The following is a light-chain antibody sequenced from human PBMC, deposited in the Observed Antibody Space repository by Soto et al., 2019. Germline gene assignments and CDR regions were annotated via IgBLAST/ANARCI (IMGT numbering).Light chain of an antibody. V-gene: IGKV1-27*01. CDR3: QKYDSALGT. J-gene: IGKJ1*01. CDR2: AAS. CDR1: QGISNY. Sequence: DIQMTQSPSSLSASVGDRVTITFRATQGISNYLAWYQQKPGKVPKLLIYAASTLQSGVPSRFSGSGSGTDFTLTISSLQPEDVATYYCQKYDSALGTFGQGTKVDNK.